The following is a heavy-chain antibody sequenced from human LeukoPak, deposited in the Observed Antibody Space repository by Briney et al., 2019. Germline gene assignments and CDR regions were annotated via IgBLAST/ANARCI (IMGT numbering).Heavy chain of an antibody. D-gene: IGHD4-11*01. V-gene: IGHV3-74*01. CDR2: INSDGSST. J-gene: IGHJ5*02. CDR3: ARGQGLQYNSPLVDP. CDR1: GFTFSTYW. Sequence: GGSLRLSCAASGFTFSTYWMYWVRQAPGKGLVWVSRINSDGSSTSYADSVKGRFTISRDNAKNTLYLQMNSLRAEDTAVYYCARGQGLQYNSPLVDPWRQGTLVTVSS.